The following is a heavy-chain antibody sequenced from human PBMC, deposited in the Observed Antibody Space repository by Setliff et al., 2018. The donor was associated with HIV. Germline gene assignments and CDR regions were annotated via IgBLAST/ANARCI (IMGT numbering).Heavy chain of an antibody. CDR3: AKDTGRYFDY. CDR2: IRYDGSNK. J-gene: IGHJ4*02. D-gene: IGHD3-10*01. V-gene: IGHV3-30*02. Sequence: GGSLRLSCAASGFTFSSYSMHWVRQAPGKGLEWVAFIRYDGSNKYYADSVKGRFTMSRDNSMNTLYLQMNRLGAEDTAVYYCAKDTGRYFDYWGQGTLVTVSS. CDR1: GFTFSSYS.